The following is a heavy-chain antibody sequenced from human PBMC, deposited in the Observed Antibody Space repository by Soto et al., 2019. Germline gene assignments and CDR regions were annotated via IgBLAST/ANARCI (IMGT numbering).Heavy chain of an antibody. CDR1: GYPFTSYG. J-gene: IGHJ6*02. V-gene: IGHV1-18*01. Sequence: QVHLVQSGAEVKKPGASVKVSCKASGYPFTSYGIGWVRQAPGQGLERMGWISPYNGNTYYPQKLQGRVTMTTDTSTNTVYVELRSLKSDDTAVYYCARDQSVDRNYYYGIDFWGQGTTVTVSS. CDR3: ARDQSVDRNYYYGIDF. CDR2: ISPYNGNT.